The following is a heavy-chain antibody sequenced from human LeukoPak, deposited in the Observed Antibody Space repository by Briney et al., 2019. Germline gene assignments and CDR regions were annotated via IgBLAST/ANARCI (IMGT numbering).Heavy chain of an antibody. D-gene: IGHD3-16*01. CDR1: GGTFSSYA. CDR2: IIPIFGTA. V-gene: IGHV1-69*06. CDR3: ASPYDYVWGAHYYMDV. Sequence: SVPVTCKASGGTFSSYAISWVRQAPGQGLEWMGRIIPIFGTANYAQKFQGRVTITADKSTGTTYMELSSLRSEDAAVYYCASPYDYVWGAHYYMDVWGKGTTVTVSS. J-gene: IGHJ6*03.